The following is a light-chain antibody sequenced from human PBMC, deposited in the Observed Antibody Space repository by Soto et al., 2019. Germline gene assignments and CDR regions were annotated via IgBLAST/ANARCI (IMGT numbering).Light chain of an antibody. CDR1: SSDVCGYNY. J-gene: IGLJ1*01. V-gene: IGLV2-8*01. Sequence: SVPRPPDSASGSPGQSVAISFTGTSSDVCGYNYVSWYQQHPGKAPKLMIYEVNKRPSGVPDRFSGSKSGNTASLTVSGLQAEDEADYYCSSYAGSSNVFGTGTKVTV. CDR2: EVN. CDR3: SSYAGSSNV.